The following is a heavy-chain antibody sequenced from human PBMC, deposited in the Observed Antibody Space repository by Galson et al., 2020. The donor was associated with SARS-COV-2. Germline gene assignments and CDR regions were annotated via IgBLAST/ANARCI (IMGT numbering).Heavy chain of an antibody. CDR2: ISAYNGNT. CDR1: GYTFTSYG. Sequence: GESLKISCKASGYTFTSYGISWVRQAPGQGLEWMGWISAYNGNTNYAQKLQGRVTMTTDTSTSTAYMELRSLRSDDTAVYYCARVLGYDSSGYAIDCWGQGTLVTVSS. D-gene: IGHD3-22*01. CDR3: ARVLGYDSSGYAIDC. V-gene: IGHV1-18*04. J-gene: IGHJ4*02.